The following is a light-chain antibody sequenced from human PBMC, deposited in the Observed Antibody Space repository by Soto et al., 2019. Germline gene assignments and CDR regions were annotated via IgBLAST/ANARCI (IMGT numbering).Light chain of an antibody. CDR1: QSVSSN. Sequence: EIVMTQSPVTLSVSPGERVTLSCRASQSVSSNLAWYQQKPGQAPSLLIYGPFTRATGIPAMFSGAGSGTEFTLTISSLQSEDFALYYCQQYNDWPLTFGLGTKVDIK. CDR2: GPF. V-gene: IGKV3-15*01. CDR3: QQYNDWPLT. J-gene: IGKJ1*01.